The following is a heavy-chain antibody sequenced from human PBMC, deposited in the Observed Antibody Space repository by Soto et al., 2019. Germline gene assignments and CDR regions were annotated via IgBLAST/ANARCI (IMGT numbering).Heavy chain of an antibody. J-gene: IGHJ4*02. CDR1: GFSFSSYP. CDR2: INNGGENT. D-gene: IGHD3-10*01. Sequence: GGSLRLSCAASGFSFSSYPMNWVRQAPGKGLEWISSINNGGENTYYADSVKGRFTISRDNSKNTLYLQMDRLRADDTAVYYCAKMVGYYDSARYPYYSESWGQGTPVTVSS. V-gene: IGHV3-23*01. CDR3: AKMVGYYDSARYPYYSES.